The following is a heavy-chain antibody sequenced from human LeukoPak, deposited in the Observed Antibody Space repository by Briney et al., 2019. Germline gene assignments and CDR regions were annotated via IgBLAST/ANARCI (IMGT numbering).Heavy chain of an antibody. CDR3: AKDESTWSYGGFDY. CDR2: ITDTGEST. CDR1: GFTFSSYA. D-gene: IGHD6-13*01. Sequence: GSLKLSCSASGFTFSSYAMTWVRQAPGKGLEWVSVITDTGESTYYADYVKGRFTISRDNSKNTLYLQMNSLKDEDTAVYYCAKDESTWSYGGFDYWGQGTLVTVSS. J-gene: IGHJ4*02. V-gene: IGHV3-23*01.